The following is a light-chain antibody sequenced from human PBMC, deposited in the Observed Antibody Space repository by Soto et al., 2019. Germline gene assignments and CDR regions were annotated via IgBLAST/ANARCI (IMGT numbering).Light chain of an antibody. J-gene: IGLJ3*02. V-gene: IGLV1-40*01. CDR2: GNS. CDR3: QSYDSSLGGWV. CDR1: SSNIGAGYD. Sequence: QSVLTQPPSVSGAPGQRVTISCTGSSSNIGAGYDVHWYQQLPGTAPKLLIYGNSNRPSGVPDRFSGSKSGTSASLAITGLWAEDEADYYCQSYDSSLGGWVFGGGTKLTVL.